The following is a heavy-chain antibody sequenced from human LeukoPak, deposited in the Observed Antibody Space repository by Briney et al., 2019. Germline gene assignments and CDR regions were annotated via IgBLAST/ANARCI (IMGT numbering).Heavy chain of an antibody. CDR1: GGSISSFY. V-gene: IGHV4-59*08. Sequence: TSETLSLTCTVSGGSISSFYWSWIRQTPMKGLEWIGYIYHSGSTNYNPSLKSRVAMSVDTSKNQFSLQLNSVTAADTAVYYCARPNYYCSGRHWFDPWGQGTLVTVSS. D-gene: IGHD3-10*01. J-gene: IGHJ5*02. CDR2: IYHSGST. CDR3: ARPNYYCSGRHWFDP.